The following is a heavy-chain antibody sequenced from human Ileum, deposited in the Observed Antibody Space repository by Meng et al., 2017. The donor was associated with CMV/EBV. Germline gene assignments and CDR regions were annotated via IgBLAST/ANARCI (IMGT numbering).Heavy chain of an antibody. D-gene: IGHD3-9*01. V-gene: IGHV3-30*02. CDR3: ARGQTGLYFDY. CDR2: IRYDGSNK. CDR1: GFTFSSYG. Sequence: GESLKISCAASGFTFSSYGMHWVRQAPGKGLEWVAFIRYDGSNKYYADSVKGRFTISRDNSKNTLFVQINSLRVEDTAVYYCARGQTGLYFDYWGQGTLVTVSS. J-gene: IGHJ4*02.